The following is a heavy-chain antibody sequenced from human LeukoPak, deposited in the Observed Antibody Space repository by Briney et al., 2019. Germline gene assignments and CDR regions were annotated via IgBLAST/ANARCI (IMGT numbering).Heavy chain of an antibody. CDR2: ISGSGGST. V-gene: IGHV3-23*01. CDR1: GFTFSSYA. D-gene: IGHD2-15*01. CDR3: AKAPVTSCRGAFCYPLDS. J-gene: IGHJ4*02. Sequence: GGSLRLSCAASGFTFSSYAMSWVRQAPGKGLEWVSAISGSGGSTYHAGSVRGRFTISGDSSKNTLYLQMNNLRTEDAAIYYCAKAPVTSCRGAFCYPLDSWGQGTLVTVSS.